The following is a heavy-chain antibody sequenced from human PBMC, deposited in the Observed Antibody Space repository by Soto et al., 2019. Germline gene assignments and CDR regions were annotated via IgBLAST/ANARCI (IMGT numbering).Heavy chain of an antibody. J-gene: IGHJ6*02. V-gene: IGHV4-39*01. CDR3: ARHMRDYYYYYGMDV. D-gene: IGHD2-2*01. CDR1: GGSISSSSYY. CDR2: IYYSGST. Sequence: PSETLSLTCTVSGGSISSSSYYWVLIRQPPGKGLEWIGSIYYSGSTYYNPSLKSRVTISVDTSKNQFSLKLSSVTAADTAVYYCARHMRDYYYYYGMDVWGQGTTVTVS.